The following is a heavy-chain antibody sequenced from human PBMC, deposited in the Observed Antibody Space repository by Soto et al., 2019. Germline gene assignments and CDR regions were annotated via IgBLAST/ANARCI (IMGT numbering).Heavy chain of an antibody. D-gene: IGHD3-22*01. CDR3: ARAGYYYDSSGEDEYFQH. Sequence: ASVKVSFKASGGTFSSYAISWVRQAPGQGLEWMGGIIPIFGTANYAQKFQGRVTITADESTSTAYMELSSLRSEDTAVYYCARAGYYYDSSGEDEYFQHWGQGTLVTAPQ. CDR2: IIPIFGTA. J-gene: IGHJ1*01. V-gene: IGHV1-69*13. CDR1: GGTFSSYA.